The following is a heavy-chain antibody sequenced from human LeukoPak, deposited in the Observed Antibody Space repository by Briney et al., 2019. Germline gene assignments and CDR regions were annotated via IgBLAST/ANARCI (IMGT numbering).Heavy chain of an antibody. J-gene: IGHJ3*02. CDR3: AKDYRYCTSTSCYGDDAFDI. CDR2: ISGSGVST. Sequence: GGSLRLSCAASGFTFSSYAMTWVRQAPGKGLEWVSAISGSGVSTYYADSVKGRFTISRDNSKNTLYLQMSSLRAEDTAIYYCAKDYRYCTSTSCYGDDAFDIWGQGTMVTVSS. V-gene: IGHV3-23*01. D-gene: IGHD2-2*01. CDR1: GFTFSSYA.